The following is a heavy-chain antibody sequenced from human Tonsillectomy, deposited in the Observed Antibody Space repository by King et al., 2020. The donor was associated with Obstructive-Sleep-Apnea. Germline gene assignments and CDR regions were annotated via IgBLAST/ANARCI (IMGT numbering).Heavy chain of an antibody. CDR3: AKDDDFGVIAD. J-gene: IGHJ4*02. V-gene: IGHV3-33*06. CDR2: MGDDGSNK. Sequence: VQLVESGGGVVQPGRSLRLSCAASGFTFSSYGMHWVRQAPGKGLEWVAVMGDDGSNKYYTDSVKGRFTISRDNSKNTLHLQMNSLRAEDTAVYFCAKDDDFGVIADWGQGTLVTVSS. CDR1: GFTFSSYG. D-gene: IGHD3-3*01.